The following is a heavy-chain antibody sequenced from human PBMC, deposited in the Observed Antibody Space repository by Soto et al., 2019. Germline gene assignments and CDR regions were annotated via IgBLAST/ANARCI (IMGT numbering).Heavy chain of an antibody. J-gene: IGHJ3*02. D-gene: IGHD1-26*01. CDR2: IKQDGSEK. Sequence: GGSLRLSCAASGFTFSSYWMSWVRQAPGKGLEWVANIKQDGSEKYYVDSVKGRFTISRDNAKNSLYLQMNSLRAEDTAVYYCASGRDRDAFDIWGQGTMVTVSS. CDR3: ASGRDRDAFDI. CDR1: GFTFSSYW. V-gene: IGHV3-7*01.